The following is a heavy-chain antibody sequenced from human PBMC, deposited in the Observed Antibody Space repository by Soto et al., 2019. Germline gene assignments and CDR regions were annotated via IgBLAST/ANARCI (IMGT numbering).Heavy chain of an antibody. D-gene: IGHD4-17*01. CDR3: GRDPYGVKYK. J-gene: IGHJ1*01. CDR2: INSDGSST. CDR1: GVTLSSYW. V-gene: IGHV3-74*01. Sequence: GGSLRLSCAASGVTLSSYWMHWVRQAPGKGLVWVSRINSDGSSTSYADSVKGRFTISRDNAKNTLYLQMSSLRAEDTAGYYCGRDPYGVKYKWGQGTLVTVYS.